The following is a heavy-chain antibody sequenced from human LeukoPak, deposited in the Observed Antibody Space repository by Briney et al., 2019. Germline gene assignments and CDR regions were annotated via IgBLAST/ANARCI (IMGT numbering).Heavy chain of an antibody. J-gene: IGHJ4*02. D-gene: IGHD1-26*01. CDR2: IWYDGSNK. CDR3: ARASGATSVDY. Sequence: GGSLRLSCAASGFTFSSYWMHWVRQAPGKGLEWVAVIWYDGSNKYYADSVKGRFTISRDNSKNTLYLQMNSLRAEDTAVYYCARASGATSVDYWGQGTLVTVSS. CDR1: GFTFSSYW. V-gene: IGHV3-33*08.